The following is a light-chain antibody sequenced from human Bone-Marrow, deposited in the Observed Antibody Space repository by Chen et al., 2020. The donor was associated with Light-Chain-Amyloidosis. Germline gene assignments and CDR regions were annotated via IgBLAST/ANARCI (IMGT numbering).Light chain of an antibody. V-gene: IGKV1-39*01. J-gene: IGKJ2*03. Sequence: IQMTTSPSSLSASVGDRVNVTCRESQSISWNLNWYQQKSGKAPNVLIYAASSLHSGVPSRFSGSGSGTDFTLTISSLQPEDFATYYCQQSYRRPYSFGQGTKLEIK. CDR1: QSISWN. CDR3: QQSYRRPYS. CDR2: AAS.